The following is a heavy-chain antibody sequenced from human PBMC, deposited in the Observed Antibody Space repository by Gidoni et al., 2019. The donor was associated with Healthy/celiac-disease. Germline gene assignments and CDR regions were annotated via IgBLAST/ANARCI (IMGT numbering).Heavy chain of an antibody. CDR3: ARVEEATVVTEVSRGGFDY. Sequence: QVQLVQSGAEVTKPGASVKVSCKASGYTFTGYYMHWVRQAPGQGLEWMGWINPNSGGTNYAQKFQGRVTMTRDTSISTAYMELSRLRSDDTAVYYCARVEEATVVTEVSRGGFDYWGQGTLVTVSS. V-gene: IGHV1-2*02. CDR1: GYTFTGYY. CDR2: INPNSGGT. D-gene: IGHD2-15*01. J-gene: IGHJ4*02.